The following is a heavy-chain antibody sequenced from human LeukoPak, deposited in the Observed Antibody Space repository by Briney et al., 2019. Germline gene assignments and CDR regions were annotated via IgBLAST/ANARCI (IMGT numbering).Heavy chain of an antibody. V-gene: IGHV4-39*01. D-gene: IGHD2-21*02. CDR2: IYYSGST. CDR3: ARLRVVTALFFP. Sequence: PSETLSLTCTVSGDSISTTTYYWAWIRQPPGKGLEWIGSIYYSGSTYYNPSLKSRVTISVDTSKNQFSLKLTSVTAADTALYYCARLRVVTALFFPWGQGTLVTVSS. CDR1: GDSISTTTYY. J-gene: IGHJ5*02.